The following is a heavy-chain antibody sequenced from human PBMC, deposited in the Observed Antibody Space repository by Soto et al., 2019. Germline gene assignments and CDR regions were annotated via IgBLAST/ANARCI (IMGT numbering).Heavy chain of an antibody. CDR1: GFTFTTYS. V-gene: IGHV3-23*01. J-gene: IGHJ4*02. Sequence: EVQLLESGGDLVQPGGSLRLSCAASGFTFTTYSMVWVRQAPGRGPEWVSGIIQDGTTYYADSVKGRFTISRDNCWNTVYLQMAKLRGEDTVLYYCAKDLRPDGVWDFDSWGQGTLVTVSS. CDR2: IIQDGTT. D-gene: IGHD4-17*01. CDR3: AKDLRPDGVWDFDS.